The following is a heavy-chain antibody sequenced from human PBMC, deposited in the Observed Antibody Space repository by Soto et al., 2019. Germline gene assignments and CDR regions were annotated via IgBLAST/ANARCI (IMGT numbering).Heavy chain of an antibody. J-gene: IGHJ6*02. CDR1: GFTFSSYG. CDR3: AKGAVYSNPPSGYYGMDV. CDR2: ISYDGSNK. V-gene: IGHV3-30*18. D-gene: IGHD4-4*01. Sequence: VGSLRLSCAASGFTFSSYGMHWVRQAPGKGLEWVAVISYDGSNKYYADSVKGRFTISRDNSKNTLYLQMNSLRAEDTAVYYCAKGAVYSNPPSGYYGMDVWGQGTTVTV.